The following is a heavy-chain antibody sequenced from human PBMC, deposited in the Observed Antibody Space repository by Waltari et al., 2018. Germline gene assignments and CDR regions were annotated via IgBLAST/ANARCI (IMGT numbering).Heavy chain of an antibody. D-gene: IGHD3-9*01. J-gene: IGHJ6*02. CDR3: ARVMSPYDILTGTYGMDV. CDR1: GFTFSSYA. V-gene: IGHV3-64*01. CDR2: ISSNGGST. Sequence: EVQLVESGGGLVQPGGSLRLSCAASGFTFSSYAMHWFRQAPGKGLEYVSAISSNGGSTYYANSVKGRFTISRDNSKNTLYLQMGSLRAEDMAVYYCARVMSPYDILTGTYGMDVWGQGTTVTVSS.